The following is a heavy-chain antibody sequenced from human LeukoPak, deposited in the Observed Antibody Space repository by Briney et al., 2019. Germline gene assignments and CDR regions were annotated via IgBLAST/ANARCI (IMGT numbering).Heavy chain of an antibody. CDR1: GFTLSSYS. J-gene: IGHJ3*02. Sequence: GGSLRLSCAASGFTLSSYSMNWVRQAPGKGLEWVSYISSGSSTIYYADSVKGRFTISRDNAKNSLYLQMNSLRADDTAVYYCASGAYCSSTSCYTNAFDIWGQGTMVTGSS. D-gene: IGHD2-2*02. CDR3: ASGAYCSSTSCYTNAFDI. V-gene: IGHV3-48*01. CDR2: ISSGSSTI.